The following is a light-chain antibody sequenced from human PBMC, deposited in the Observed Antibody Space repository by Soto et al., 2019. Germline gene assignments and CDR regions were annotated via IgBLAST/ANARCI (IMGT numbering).Light chain of an antibody. J-gene: IGLJ2*01. V-gene: IGLV2-11*01. Sequence: QSVLTQPRSVSGSPGQSVTISCTGTSSDVGGYNYVSWYQQHPGKAPKLMIYEVSKRPSGVPDRFSGSKSGNTASLTISGLQAEDEADYYCCSYAGSYTLFGGGTKLTVL. CDR2: EVS. CDR3: CSYAGSYTL. CDR1: SSDVGGYNY.